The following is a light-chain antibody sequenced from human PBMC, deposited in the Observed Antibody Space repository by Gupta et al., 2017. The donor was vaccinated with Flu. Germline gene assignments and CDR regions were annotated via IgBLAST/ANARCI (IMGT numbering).Light chain of an antibody. CDR2: DVT. J-gene: IGLJ3*02. Sequence: GHSISISCTVSSSDIGAYNYVSGYQQPPGNSPKLIIYDVTTRPSGGSTRFSGSKSGTTASLTISGLQAEDEADYYCGSYGAVGLFGGGTKVTVL. CDR1: SSDIGAYNY. V-gene: IGLV2-14*03. CDR3: GSYGAVGL.